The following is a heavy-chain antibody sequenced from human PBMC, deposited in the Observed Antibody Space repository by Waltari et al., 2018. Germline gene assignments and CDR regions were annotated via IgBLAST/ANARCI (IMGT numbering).Heavy chain of an antibody. Sequence: QVQLVQSGAEVKKPGSSVKVSCKASGGTFRSYAISWLRQAPGQGLEWMGGIIPIFGTANYAQKFQGRVTITADESTSTAYMELSSLRSEDTAVYYCATNPGKEYSSSSDAFDIWGQGTMVTVSS. CDR2: IIPIFGTA. CDR1: GGTFRSYA. D-gene: IGHD6-6*01. V-gene: IGHV1-69*12. CDR3: ATNPGKEYSSSSDAFDI. J-gene: IGHJ3*02.